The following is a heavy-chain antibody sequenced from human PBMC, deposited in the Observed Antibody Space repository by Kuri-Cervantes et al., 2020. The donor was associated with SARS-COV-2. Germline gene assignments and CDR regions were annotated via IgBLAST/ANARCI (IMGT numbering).Heavy chain of an antibody. V-gene: IGHV1-2*04. CDR2: INPNSGGT. J-gene: IGHJ5*02. Sequence: ASVKVSCKASGYTFTGYYMHWVRQAPGQGLEWMGWINPNSGGTNYAQKFQGCVTMTEDTSTDTAYMELSSLRSEDTAVYYCATEYRFGELEYNWFDPWGQGTLVTVSS. CDR3: ATEYRFGELEYNWFDP. D-gene: IGHD3-10*01. CDR1: GYTFTGYY.